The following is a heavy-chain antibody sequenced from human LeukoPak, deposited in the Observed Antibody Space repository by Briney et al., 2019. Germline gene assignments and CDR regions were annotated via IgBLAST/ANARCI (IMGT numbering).Heavy chain of an antibody. J-gene: IGHJ5*02. Sequence: TASETLSLTCTVSGGSISSYYWSWIRQPAGKGLEWIGRIYTSGSTNYNPSLKSRATMSVDTSKNQFSLKLSSVTAADTAVYYCARHQYSGSQGGWFDPWGQGTLVTVSS. V-gene: IGHV4-4*07. D-gene: IGHD1-26*01. CDR3: ARHQYSGSQGGWFDP. CDR2: IYTSGST. CDR1: GGSISSYY.